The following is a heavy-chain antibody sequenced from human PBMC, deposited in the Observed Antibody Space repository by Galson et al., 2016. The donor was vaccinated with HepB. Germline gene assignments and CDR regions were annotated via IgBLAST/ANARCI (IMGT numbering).Heavy chain of an antibody. CDR2: FDPEDGET. CDR1: GYTLSELS. Sequence: SVKVSCKVSGYTLSELSMHWVRQTPGKGLEWMGGFDPEDGETVYAQKFQGRVTMTEDTSTDTAYMELSSLRSEGTAVYYCTTATTRYNYGYNWFDPWGQGTLVTVSS. V-gene: IGHV1-24*01. D-gene: IGHD5-18*01. J-gene: IGHJ5*02. CDR3: TTATTRYNYGYNWFDP.